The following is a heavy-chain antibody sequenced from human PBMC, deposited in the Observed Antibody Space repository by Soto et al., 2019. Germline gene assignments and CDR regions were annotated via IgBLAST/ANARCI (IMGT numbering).Heavy chain of an antibody. Sequence: QVQLVQSGAEVKKPGASVKVSCKASEDTFTSYAIYWVRQAPGQRLEWMGWINAGNGNTRYSQKFQDRVTITRDTSASTVYMELSSLRSEDTAVYYCTRDRYSSSWYVGAFDYWGQGTLVTVSS. CDR1: EDTFTSYA. D-gene: IGHD6-13*01. CDR3: TRDRYSSSWYVGAFDY. CDR2: INAGNGNT. V-gene: IGHV1-3*01. J-gene: IGHJ4*02.